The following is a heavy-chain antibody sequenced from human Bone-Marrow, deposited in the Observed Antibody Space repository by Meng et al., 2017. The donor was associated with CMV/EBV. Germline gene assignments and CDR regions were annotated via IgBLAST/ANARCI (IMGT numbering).Heavy chain of an antibody. Sequence: GGSLRLSCAASGFTLSVYGMHWVRQAPGKGLEWVAVIGFDGSNTYYVDSVKGRFTISRDNSKNTLFLQMTSLRAEDSAVYYCAQDQSGDYNYGMDVWGQGPTVTVSS. CDR2: IGFDGSNT. D-gene: IGHD3/OR15-3a*01. CDR3: AQDQSGDYNYGMDV. V-gene: IGHV3-33*06. CDR1: GFTLSVYG. J-gene: IGHJ6*02.